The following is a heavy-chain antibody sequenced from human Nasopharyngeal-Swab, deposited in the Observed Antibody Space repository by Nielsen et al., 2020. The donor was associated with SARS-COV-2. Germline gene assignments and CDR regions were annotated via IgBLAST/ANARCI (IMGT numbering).Heavy chain of an antibody. D-gene: IGHD1-26*01. Sequence: SETLSLTCTVSGASITSGGYYWSWIRHLPGRGLEWIGYIYYSGNTFYNPSLKSRVTMSVDTSENQFSLNLNSVTAADTAVYYCARGWAGHYFDYWGQGTLVNVS. CDR2: IYYSGNT. CDR3: ARGWAGHYFDY. V-gene: IGHV4-31*03. J-gene: IGHJ4*02. CDR1: GASITSGGYY.